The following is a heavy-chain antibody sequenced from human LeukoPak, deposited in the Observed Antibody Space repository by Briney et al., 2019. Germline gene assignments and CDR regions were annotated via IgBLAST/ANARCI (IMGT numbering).Heavy chain of an antibody. CDR2: IYSGGST. D-gene: IGHD6-6*01. CDR3: ANWVEGARPSLDY. V-gene: IGHV3-53*01. Sequence: QPGGSLRLSCAASGFTVSSNYMSWVRQAPGKGLEWVSVIYSGGSTYYADSVKGRFTISRDNSKNTLYLQMNSLRGEDTAVYYCANWVEGARPSLDYWGQGALVTVSS. CDR1: GFTVSSNY. J-gene: IGHJ4*02.